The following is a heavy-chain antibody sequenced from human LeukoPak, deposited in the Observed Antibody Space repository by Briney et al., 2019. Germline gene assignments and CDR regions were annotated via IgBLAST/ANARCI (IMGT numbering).Heavy chain of an antibody. V-gene: IGHV4-59*01. Sequence: SSETLSLTCTVSGGSISSYYWSWIRQPPGKGLEWIGYISYSRSTNFNPSLKSRVTISVDTSENQFSLKLSSVTAADTAVYYCARERTAGTNLNWFDPWGQGTLVTVSS. CDR2: ISYSRST. CDR1: GGSISSYY. J-gene: IGHJ5*02. CDR3: ARERTAGTNLNWFDP. D-gene: IGHD1-1*01.